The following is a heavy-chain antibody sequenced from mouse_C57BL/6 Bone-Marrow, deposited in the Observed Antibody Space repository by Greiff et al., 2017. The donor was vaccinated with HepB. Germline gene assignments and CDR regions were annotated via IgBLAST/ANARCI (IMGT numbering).Heavy chain of an antibody. J-gene: IGHJ3*01. D-gene: IGHD2-4*01. CDR3: ARIRVYYDYPAWFAY. V-gene: IGHV8-8*01. CDR1: GFSLSTFGMG. CDR2: IWWDDDK. Sequence: QVTLKVCGPGILQPSQTLSLTCSFSGFSLSTFGMGVGWIRQPSGKGLEWLVHIWWDDDKYYNPALKSRLTISKATSKNQVFLKIANVDTADTATYNCARIRVYYDYPAWFAYWGQGTRVTVSA.